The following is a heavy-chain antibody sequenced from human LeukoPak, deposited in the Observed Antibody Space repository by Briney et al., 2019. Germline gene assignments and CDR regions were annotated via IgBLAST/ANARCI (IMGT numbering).Heavy chain of an antibody. CDR3: ARSIAAAGHDFDY. CDR1: GYTFTGYY. Sequence: ASVKVSCKASGYTFTGYYMHWVRQAPGQGLEWMGWINPNSGGTNYAQKFQGRVTMTRDTSISTAYMELSRLRSDDTAVYYCARSIAAAGHDFDYWGQGTLVTVSS. D-gene: IGHD6-13*01. J-gene: IGHJ4*02. V-gene: IGHV1-2*02. CDR2: INPNSGGT.